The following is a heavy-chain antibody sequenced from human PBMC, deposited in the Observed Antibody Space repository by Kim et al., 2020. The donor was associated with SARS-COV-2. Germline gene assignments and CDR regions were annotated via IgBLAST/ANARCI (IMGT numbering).Heavy chain of an antibody. J-gene: IGHJ4*02. CDR2: NT. CDR3: AREGITPFGY. Sequence: NTKYSQKFQGRVTITRDTSASTAYMELSSLRSEDTAVYYCAREGITPFGYWGQGTLVTVSS. D-gene: IGHD3-3*02. V-gene: IGHV1-3*01.